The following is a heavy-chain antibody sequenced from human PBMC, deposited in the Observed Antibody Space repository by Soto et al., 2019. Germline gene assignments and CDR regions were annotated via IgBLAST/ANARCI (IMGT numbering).Heavy chain of an antibody. CDR1: GFTLSSHA. D-gene: IGHD3-3*01. Sequence: QVQLVQSGGGVVQPGKSLRLSCAASGFTLSSHAMHWVRQAPGKGLEWVAIISYDGSNEYYGGSLKGRFTISRDNSNNTLFLQMNNLRLEDTAVYYCARVGSGFWSLRWAMDLWGHGTTVTVSS. CDR3: ARVGSGFWSLRWAMDL. V-gene: IGHV3-30-3*01. CDR2: ISYDGSNE. J-gene: IGHJ6*01.